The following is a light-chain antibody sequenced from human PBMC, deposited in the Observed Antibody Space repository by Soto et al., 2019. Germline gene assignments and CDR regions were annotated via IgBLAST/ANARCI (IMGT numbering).Light chain of an antibody. J-gene: IGLJ1*01. CDR3: NSYTSSSTDV. Sequence: QSALTQPASVSGSPGQSITISCTGTSSYVGGYNYVSWYQQHPGKAPKLVIYDVSNRPSGVSNRFSGSKSGNTASLTISGLQAEDEADYYCNSYTSSSTDVFGTGTKVTVL. V-gene: IGLV2-14*01. CDR1: SSYVGGYNY. CDR2: DVS.